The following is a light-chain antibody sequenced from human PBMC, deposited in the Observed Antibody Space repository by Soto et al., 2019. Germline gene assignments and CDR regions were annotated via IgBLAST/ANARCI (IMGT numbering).Light chain of an antibody. CDR1: SSDVGAYNL. V-gene: IGLV2-14*01. J-gene: IGLJ1*01. CDR3: ASLTSTNFV. Sequence: QSVLTQPASVSGSPGQSITISCTGTSSDVGAYNLVSWYQHHPDKAPKLMISEVSNRPSGVSDRVSGSKSGNTASLTISGLQAEDEADYYCASLTSTNFVFGTGTKLTVL. CDR2: EVS.